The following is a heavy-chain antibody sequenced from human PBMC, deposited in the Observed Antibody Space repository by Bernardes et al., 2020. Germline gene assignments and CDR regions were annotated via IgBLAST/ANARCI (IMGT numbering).Heavy chain of an antibody. D-gene: IGHD5-12*01. CDR1: GFTFSSYE. V-gene: IGHV3-48*03. J-gene: IGHJ4*02. Sequence: GGSLRLSCAASGFTFSSYEMNWVRQAPGKGLEWVSYISSSGSTIYYADSVKGRFTISRDNAKNSLYLQMNSLRAEDTAVYYCAHSPGDLPSGYDFKDYWGQDTLVTVSS. CDR2: ISSSGSTI. CDR3: AHSPGDLPSGYDFKDY.